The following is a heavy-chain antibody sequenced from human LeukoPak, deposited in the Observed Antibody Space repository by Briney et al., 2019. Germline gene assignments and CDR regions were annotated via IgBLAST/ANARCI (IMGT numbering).Heavy chain of an antibody. Sequence: GGSLRLSCAASGFTFSSYAMSWVRQAPGKGLEWVSTISGSGGSTYYADSVKGRFTISRDNSKNTLHLQMNSLRAEDTAVYYCANTDSGWHNDYWGQGTLVTVSS. CDR1: GFTFSSYA. CDR2: ISGSGGST. D-gene: IGHD6-19*01. CDR3: ANTDSGWHNDY. J-gene: IGHJ4*02. V-gene: IGHV3-23*01.